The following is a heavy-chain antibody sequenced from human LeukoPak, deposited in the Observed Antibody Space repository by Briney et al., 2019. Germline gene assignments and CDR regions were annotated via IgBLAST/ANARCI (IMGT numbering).Heavy chain of an antibody. V-gene: IGHV3-7*01. J-gene: IGHJ4*02. CDR2: IKPDGSEI. CDR1: GFTFSSYW. CDR3: ATSRFYLES. Sequence: GGSLRLSCAASGFTFSSYWMSWVRQAPEKGLEWVAKIKPDGSEIYHVDSVQGRFTISRDNAKNSLYLQMNSMRAEDTAVYYCATSRFYLESWGQGTLVTVSS.